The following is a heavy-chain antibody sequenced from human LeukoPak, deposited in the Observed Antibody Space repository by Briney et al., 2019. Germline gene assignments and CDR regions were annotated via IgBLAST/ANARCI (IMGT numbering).Heavy chain of an antibody. CDR2: INPDSGGT. Sequence: GASVKVSCKASGYTFSDYYTHWVRQAPGQGLEWMGWINPDSGGTMYAQKFQGRVTMTRDTSISTAYMELSRLKPDDTGVYYCARPASGWYQSGFDAWGQGTMVTVSS. CDR1: GYTFSDYY. J-gene: IGHJ3*01. V-gene: IGHV1-2*02. CDR3: ARPASGWYQSGFDA. D-gene: IGHD6-19*01.